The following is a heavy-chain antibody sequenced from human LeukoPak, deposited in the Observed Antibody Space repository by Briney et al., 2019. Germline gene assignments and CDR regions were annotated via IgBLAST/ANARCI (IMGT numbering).Heavy chain of an antibody. CDR2: MHDSGST. CDR3: ARGGYYGSGNDFRFDP. CDR1: GGSISSHY. V-gene: IGHV4-59*11. J-gene: IGHJ5*02. D-gene: IGHD3-10*01. Sequence: SETLSLTCTVSGGSISSHYWSWIRQPPGKGMEWIGYMHDSGSTNYNPSLKSRVTISVDTSKNQFSLKLTSVTAADTAVYFCARGGYYGSGNDFRFDPWGQGTLVTVSS.